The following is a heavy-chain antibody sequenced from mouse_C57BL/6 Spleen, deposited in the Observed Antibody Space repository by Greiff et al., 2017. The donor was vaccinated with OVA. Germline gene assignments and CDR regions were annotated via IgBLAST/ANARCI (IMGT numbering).Heavy chain of an antibody. CDR2: IDPENGDT. V-gene: IGHV14-4*01. J-gene: IGHJ3*01. CDR1: GFNIKDDY. Sequence: EVQLQQSGAELVRPGASVKLSCTASGFNIKDDYMHWVKQRPEQGLEWIGWIDPENGDTEYASKFQGKATITADTSSNTAYLQLSSLTSEDTAVYYCTAGGYDGYYLFAYWGQGTLVTVSA. CDR3: TAGGYDGYYLFAY. D-gene: IGHD2-3*01.